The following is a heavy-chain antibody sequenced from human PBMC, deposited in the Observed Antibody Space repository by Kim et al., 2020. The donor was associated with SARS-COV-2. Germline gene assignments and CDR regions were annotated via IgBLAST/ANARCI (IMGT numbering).Heavy chain of an antibody. J-gene: IGHJ4*02. V-gene: IGHV4-61*01. CDR1: GGSVSSGSYY. CDR2: IYYSGST. D-gene: IGHD3-22*01. CDR3: ARVGGYKGFDY. Sequence: SETLSLTCTVSGGSVSSGSYYWSWIRQPPGKGLEWIGYIYYSGSTNYNPSLKSRVTISVDTSKNQFSLKLSSVTAADTAVYYCARVGGYKGFDYWGQGT.